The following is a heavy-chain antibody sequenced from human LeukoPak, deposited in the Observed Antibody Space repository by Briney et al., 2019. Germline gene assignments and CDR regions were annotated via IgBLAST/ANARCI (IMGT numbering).Heavy chain of an antibody. D-gene: IGHD3-10*01. J-gene: IGHJ5*02. CDR1: GYTFTSYD. Sequence: ASVKVSCKASGYTFTSYDINWVRQATGQGLEWMGWMNPNSGNTGYAQKFQGRVTMTRNTSISTAYMELSSLRSEDTAVYYCARTPLLLWFGHTPKTNWFAPSGPRTLV. CDR3: ARTPLLLWFGHTPKTNWFAP. V-gene: IGHV1-8*01. CDR2: MNPNSGNT.